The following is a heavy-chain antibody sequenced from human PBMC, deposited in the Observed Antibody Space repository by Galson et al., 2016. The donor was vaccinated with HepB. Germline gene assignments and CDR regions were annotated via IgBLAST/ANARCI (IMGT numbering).Heavy chain of an antibody. CDR1: GGSVSSASHY. D-gene: IGHD2-2*02. V-gene: IGHV4-61*01. Sequence: SETLSLTCTVSGGSVSSASHYWSWVRQPTGKGLEWIGYISDSESTNYNPSLKGRVTISLDRSKNQFSLRLNSVIAADTAVYYCAKDEGFYNGMDFWGQATTVTVSS. CDR2: ISDSEST. CDR3: AKDEGFYNGMDF. J-gene: IGHJ6*02.